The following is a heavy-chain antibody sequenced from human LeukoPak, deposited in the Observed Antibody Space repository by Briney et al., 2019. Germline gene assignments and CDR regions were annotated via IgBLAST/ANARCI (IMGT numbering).Heavy chain of an antibody. CDR2: IHYSGST. V-gene: IGHV4-59*01. Sequence: PSETLSLTPTVPGGSTSSYYWSWIPQPPRKGLQWIGYIHYSGSTNYNPSLKSRVTISVDTSKNQFSLKLTSVTAADTAVYYCARDDYGDYTFHHWGQGTLVTVSS. J-gene: IGHJ1*01. CDR3: ARDDYGDYTFHH. CDR1: GGSTSSYY. D-gene: IGHD4-17*01.